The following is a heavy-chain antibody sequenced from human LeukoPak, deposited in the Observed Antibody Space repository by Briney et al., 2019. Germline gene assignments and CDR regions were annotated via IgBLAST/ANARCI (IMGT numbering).Heavy chain of an antibody. J-gene: IGHJ4*02. Sequence: SVKVSCKASGYTFTGYYMHWVRQAPGQGLEWMGGIIPIFGTANYAQKFQGRVTITADESTSTAYMELSSLRSEDTAVYYCASSTYYYGSGPTNYFDYWGQGTLVTVSS. CDR1: GYTFTGYY. D-gene: IGHD3-10*01. CDR3: ASSTYYYGSGPTNYFDY. CDR2: IIPIFGTA. V-gene: IGHV1-69*13.